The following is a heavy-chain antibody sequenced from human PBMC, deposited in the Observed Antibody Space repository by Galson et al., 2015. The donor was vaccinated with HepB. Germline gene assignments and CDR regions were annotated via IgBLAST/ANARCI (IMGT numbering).Heavy chain of an antibody. CDR2: ISSSSSYI. J-gene: IGHJ4*02. CDR1: GFTFSSYS. CDR3: AGSWYGSASTGDY. V-gene: IGHV3-21*01. D-gene: IGHD6-13*01. Sequence: SLRLSCAASGFTFSSYSMNWVRQAPGKGLEWVSSISSSSSYIYYADSVKGRFTISRDNAQNSLYLQMNSLRAEDTAVYYCAGSWYGSASTGDYWGQGTLGTVSS.